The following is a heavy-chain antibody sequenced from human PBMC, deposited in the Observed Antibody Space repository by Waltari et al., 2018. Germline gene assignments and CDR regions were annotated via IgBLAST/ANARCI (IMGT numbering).Heavy chain of an antibody. Sequence: EVQLVASGGGLVQPGGSLIHSGAAPGFTFSSAWSRWVLQGPGKGLEGVANIKQDGSEKYYVDSVKGRFTISRDNAKNSLYLQMNSLRAEDTAVYYCARELLWYDACDIWGQGTMVTVSS. J-gene: IGHJ3*02. V-gene: IGHV3-7*01. CDR3: ARELLWYDACDI. D-gene: IGHD3-10*01. CDR1: GFTFSSAW. CDR2: IKQDGSEK.